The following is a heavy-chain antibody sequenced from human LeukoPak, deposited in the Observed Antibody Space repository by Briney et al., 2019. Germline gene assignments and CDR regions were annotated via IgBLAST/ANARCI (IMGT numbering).Heavy chain of an antibody. CDR3: VREGYYDSSGYLGVFDY. J-gene: IGHJ4*02. CDR2: ISSSGSTI. D-gene: IGHD3-22*01. Sequence: GGSLRLSCAASGFTFSSYEMNWVRQAPGKGLEWVSYISSSGSTIYYADSVKGRFTISRDNAKNSLYLQMNSLRAEDTAVYYCVREGYYDSSGYLGVFDYWGQGTLVTVSS. CDR1: GFTFSSYE. V-gene: IGHV3-48*03.